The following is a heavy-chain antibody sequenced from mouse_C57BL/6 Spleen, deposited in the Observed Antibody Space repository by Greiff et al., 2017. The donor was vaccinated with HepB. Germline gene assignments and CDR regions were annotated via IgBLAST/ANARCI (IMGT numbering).Heavy chain of an antibody. V-gene: IGHV1-50*01. Sequence: QVQLQQPGAELVKPGASVKLSCKASGYTFTSYWMQWVKQRPGQGLEWIGEIDPSDSYTNYNQKFKGKATLTVDTSSSTAYMQLSSLTSEDSAVYYCARGYYGYLYAMDYWGQGTSVTVSS. CDR1: GYTFTSYW. CDR3: ARGYYGYLYAMDY. J-gene: IGHJ4*01. D-gene: IGHD2-2*01. CDR2: IDPSDSYT.